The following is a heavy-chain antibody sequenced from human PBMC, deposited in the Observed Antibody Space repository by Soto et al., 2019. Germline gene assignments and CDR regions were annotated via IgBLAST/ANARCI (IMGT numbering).Heavy chain of an antibody. CDR3: AKVSLGATTITDFYYYGMDV. D-gene: IGHD1-26*01. CDR1: GFTFDNYA. J-gene: IGHJ6*02. V-gene: IGHV3-23*01. Sequence: GGSLRLSCAASGFTFDNYAMNWVRQAPGKGLEWVSGITGSGENTYYADSVKGRFTISRGNSKDTLYVQLNSLRVEDTAIYYCAKVSLGATTITDFYYYGMDVWGQGTMVTVSS. CDR2: ITGSGENT.